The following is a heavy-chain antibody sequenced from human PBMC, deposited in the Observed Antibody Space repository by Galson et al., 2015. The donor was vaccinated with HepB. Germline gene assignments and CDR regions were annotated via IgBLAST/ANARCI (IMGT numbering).Heavy chain of an antibody. CDR2: INPNSGGT. Sequence: SVKVSCKASGYTFTGYYMHWVRQAPGQGLEWMGRINPNSGGTTYAQRFQGRVTMTWDTTISTAYMELSRLRSDDTAVYYCAILYCTTASCYSVDSWGQGTLVTVSS. CDR1: GYTFTGYY. CDR3: AILYCTTASCYSVDS. D-gene: IGHD2-2*02. V-gene: IGHV1-2*06. J-gene: IGHJ4*02.